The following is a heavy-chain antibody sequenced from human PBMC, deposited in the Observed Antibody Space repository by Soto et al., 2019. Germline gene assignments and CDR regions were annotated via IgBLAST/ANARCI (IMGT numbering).Heavy chain of an antibody. CDR1: GYTFTSYT. V-gene: IGHV1-3*01. J-gene: IGHJ4*02. CDR2: IHAGNGNT. D-gene: IGHD1-26*01. CDR3: ARRIDPDY. Sequence: GASVKVSFKASGYTFTSYTVHWVRQAPGQRLEWMGWIHAGNGNTKYSQRFQDRVTITRDTSASTVFMELSSLTFEDTAVYYCARRIDPDYWGQGTLVTVSS.